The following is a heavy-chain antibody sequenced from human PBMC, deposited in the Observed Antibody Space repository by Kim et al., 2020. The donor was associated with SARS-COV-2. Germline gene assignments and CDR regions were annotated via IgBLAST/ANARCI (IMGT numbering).Heavy chain of an antibody. Sequence: SVKGRFTISRDNSKNTLYLQMNSLRAEDTAVYYCARDFQIAAAGKGWFDPWGQGTLVTVSS. J-gene: IGHJ5*02. D-gene: IGHD6-13*01. V-gene: IGHV3-30*01. CDR3: ARDFQIAAAGKGWFDP.